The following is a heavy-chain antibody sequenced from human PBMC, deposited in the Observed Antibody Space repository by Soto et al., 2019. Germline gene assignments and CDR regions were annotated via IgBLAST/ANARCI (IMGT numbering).Heavy chain of an antibody. D-gene: IGHD6-13*01. CDR3: AKERRIGTGFYYYYGMDV. CDR1: VFTFISYG. Sequence: GWSLRLSCASSVFTFISYGMHWVRQAPGKGLEWVAVISYDGSNKYYADSVKGRFTISRDNSKNTLYLQMNSLRAEDTAVYYCAKERRIGTGFYYYYGMDVWGQGTTVTVSS. CDR2: ISYDGSNK. V-gene: IGHV3-30*18. J-gene: IGHJ6*02.